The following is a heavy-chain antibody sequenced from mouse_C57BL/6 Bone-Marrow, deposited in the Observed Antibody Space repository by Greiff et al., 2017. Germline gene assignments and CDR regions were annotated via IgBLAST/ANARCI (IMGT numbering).Heavy chain of an antibody. CDR2: IYPGDGDT. CDR1: GYAFSSSW. CDR3: AKGLLYSNYGAY. J-gene: IGHJ3*01. V-gene: IGHV1-82*01. Sequence: QVQLQQSGPELVKPGASVKISCKASGYAFSSSWMNWVKQRPGKGLEWIGRIYPGDGDTNYNGKFKGKATLTADKSSSTAYMQLSSLTSEDSAVYFCAKGLLYSNYGAYWGQGTLVTVSA. D-gene: IGHD2-5*01.